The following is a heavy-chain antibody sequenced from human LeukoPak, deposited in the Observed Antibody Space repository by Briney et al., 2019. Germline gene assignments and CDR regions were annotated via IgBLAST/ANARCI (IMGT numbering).Heavy chain of an antibody. J-gene: IGHJ4*02. CDR1: GFTFSGYP. D-gene: IGHD2-15*01. CDR3: AKARYCSGGSCYSPGRPYFDY. CDR2: ISYDGSNK. Sequence: PGKSLRLSCAASGFTFSGYPIHWVRQAPGKGLEWVAVISYDGSNKYYADSVKGRFTISRDNSKNTLYLQMNSLRAEDTAVYYCAKARYCSGGSCYSPGRPYFDYWGQGTLVTVSS. V-gene: IGHV3-30-3*02.